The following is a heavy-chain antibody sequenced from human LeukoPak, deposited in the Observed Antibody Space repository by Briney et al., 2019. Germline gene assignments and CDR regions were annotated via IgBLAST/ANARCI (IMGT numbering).Heavy chain of an antibody. D-gene: IGHD2-15*01. V-gene: IGHV4-4*07. J-gene: IGHJ5*02. Sequence: SETLSLTCTVSGGSISSYYWSWIRQPAGKGLEWIGRIYTSGSTNYNPSLKSRVTMSVDTSKNQFSLKLSSVTAADTAVYYCARDAGYCSGGSCYSSDRNWFDPWGQGTLVTVSS. CDR2: IYTSGST. CDR1: GGSISSYY. CDR3: ARDAGYCSGGSCYSSDRNWFDP.